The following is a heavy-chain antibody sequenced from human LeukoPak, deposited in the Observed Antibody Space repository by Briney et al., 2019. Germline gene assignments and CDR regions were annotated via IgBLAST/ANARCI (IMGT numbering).Heavy chain of an antibody. V-gene: IGHV3-11*04. CDR1: GFIFSNGW. CDR2: VRSSGSPI. Sequence: GGSLRLSCAASGFIFSNGWMSWFRQAPGKGLEWVAYVRSSGSPIYYADSVKGRFTISRDNAKNSLYLQMDSLRDEDTAVYYCVRDPDALDFWGQGTPVTVSS. CDR3: VRDPDALDF. J-gene: IGHJ4*02.